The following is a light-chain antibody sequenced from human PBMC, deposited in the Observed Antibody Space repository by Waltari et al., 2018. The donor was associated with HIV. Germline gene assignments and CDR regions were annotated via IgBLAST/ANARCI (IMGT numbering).Light chain of an antibody. CDR2: GAS. CDR3: QRYGSSPPLT. V-gene: IGKV3-20*01. CDR1: QSVTSSY. J-gene: IGKJ4*01. Sequence: EIVLTPSPGTLSLSPGERATLSCRASQSVTSSYLAWYQQKSGQAPRLLIYGASTRATGIPDRFIGGGSGTDFTLTISRLEPEDFAVYYCQRYGSSPPLTFGGGTKVEIK.